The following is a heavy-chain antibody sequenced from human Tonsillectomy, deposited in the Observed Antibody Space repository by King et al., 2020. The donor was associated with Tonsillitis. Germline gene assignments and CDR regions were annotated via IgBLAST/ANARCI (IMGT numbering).Heavy chain of an antibody. J-gene: IGHJ5*02. CDR3: AGTPGNYLDP. Sequence: VQLQQWGAGLLKPSETLSLTCAVYGGSFSGYYWTWIRQPPGKGLEWIGEINHSGSPNYNPSLKSRVTISIDTSKNQFSLKVRSVTAADTAVYYCAGTPGNYLDPWGQGTLVTVSS. CDR2: INHSGSP. CDR1: GGSFSGYY. V-gene: IGHV4-34*01. D-gene: IGHD4-11*01.